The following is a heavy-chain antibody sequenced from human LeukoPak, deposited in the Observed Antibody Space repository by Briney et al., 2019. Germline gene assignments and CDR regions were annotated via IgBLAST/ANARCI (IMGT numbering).Heavy chain of an antibody. D-gene: IGHD6-13*01. J-gene: IGHJ6*02. V-gene: IGHV3-21*01. CDR1: GFTFSSYS. CDR2: ISSSSSYI. Sequence: GGSLRLSCAASGFTFSSYSMNWVRQAPGKGLEWVSSISSSSSYIYYADSVKGRFTISRDNAKNSLYLQMNSLRAEDTAVYYCARDPARYSSSWYGAFYYYYGMDVWGQGTTVTVSS. CDR3: ARDPARYSSSWYGAFYYYYGMDV.